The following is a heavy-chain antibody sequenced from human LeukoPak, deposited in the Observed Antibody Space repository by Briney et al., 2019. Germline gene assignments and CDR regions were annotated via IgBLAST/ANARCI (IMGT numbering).Heavy chain of an antibody. D-gene: IGHD5-24*01. V-gene: IGHV1-8*02. J-gene: IGHJ5*02. CDR2: INPNSGGT. CDR1: GGTFSSYA. CDR3: ARGHWDGYTNSGWFDP. Sequence: GASVKVSCKASGGTFSSYAISWVRQAPGQGLEWMGWINPNSGGTNYAQKFQGRVTMTRNTSISTAYMELSSLRSEDTAVYYCARGHWDGYTNSGWFDPWGQGTLVTVSS.